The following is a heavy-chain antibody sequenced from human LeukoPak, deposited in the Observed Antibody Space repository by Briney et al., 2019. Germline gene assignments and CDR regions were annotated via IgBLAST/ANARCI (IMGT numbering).Heavy chain of an antibody. J-gene: IGHJ4*02. Sequence: GGSLRLSCAASGFTFRIYWMTWVRQAPGKGLEWVANIKQDGTEKYYVDSVKGRFTISRDNAKNSLFLQMDSLRAEDTAVYYCARQSYDGYHYPDYWGQGSLVTVSS. CDR3: ARQSYDGYHYPDY. V-gene: IGHV3-7*01. CDR2: IKQDGTEK. CDR1: GFTFRIYW. D-gene: IGHD5-24*01.